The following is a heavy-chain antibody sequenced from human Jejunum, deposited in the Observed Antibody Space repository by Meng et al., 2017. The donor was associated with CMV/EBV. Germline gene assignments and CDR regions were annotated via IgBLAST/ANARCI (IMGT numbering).Heavy chain of an antibody. Sequence: QVQLVQYGAELKKPGASGKVSCKAYGYTFTSDDINWVRQGTGQGLEWMGWMNPNRGTTGYAQKFQGRVTMTRNISKSTAYMDLSSLRSEDTAVYYCATGVADFEYWGQGTLVTVSS. CDR3: ATGVADFEY. J-gene: IGHJ4*02. D-gene: IGHD6-19*01. V-gene: IGHV1-8*01. CDR2: MNPNRGTT. CDR1: GYTFTSDD.